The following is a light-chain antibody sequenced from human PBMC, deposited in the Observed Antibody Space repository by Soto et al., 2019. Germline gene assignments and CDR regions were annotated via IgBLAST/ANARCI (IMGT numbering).Light chain of an antibody. V-gene: IGLV2-23*01. CDR3: CSYAGSSTDVV. J-gene: IGLJ2*01. CDR1: SSDVGSYTR. CDR2: EGS. Sequence: QSALTQPASVSGSPGQSITISCTGTSSDVGSYTRVSWYQQHPGKASKLMIYEGSKRPSGVSNRFSGSKSGNTASLTISGLQAEDEADYYCCSYAGSSTDVVFGGGTKLTVL.